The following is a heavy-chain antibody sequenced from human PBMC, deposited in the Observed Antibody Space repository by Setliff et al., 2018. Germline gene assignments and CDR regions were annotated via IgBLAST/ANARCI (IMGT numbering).Heavy chain of an antibody. CDR3: ARDRHSDYGDFKVVDAFDI. D-gene: IGHD4-17*01. V-gene: IGHV4-59*12. Sequence: PSETLSLTCTVSGGSLSSYYWSWIRQPPGKGLEWIAYINYRGSTNYNPSLRSRVTISVDTSKNQFSLKLSSVTAADTAVYYCARDRHSDYGDFKVVDAFDIWGQGTMVTVSS. CDR2: INYRGST. CDR1: GGSLSSYY. J-gene: IGHJ3*02.